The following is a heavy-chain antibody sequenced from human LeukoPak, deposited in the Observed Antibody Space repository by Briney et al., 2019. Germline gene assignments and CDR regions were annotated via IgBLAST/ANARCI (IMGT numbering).Heavy chain of an antibody. CDR1: GGSISSGSYY. Sequence: SQTLSLTCTVSGGSISSGSYYWSWIRQPAGKGLEWIGRIYTSGSTNYNPSLESRVTISVDTSKNQFSLKLSSVTAADTAVYYCARDLNYDSSGYENYYYMDVWGKGTTVTVSS. CDR3: ARDLNYDSSGYENYYYMDV. D-gene: IGHD3-22*01. J-gene: IGHJ6*03. CDR2: IYTSGST. V-gene: IGHV4-61*02.